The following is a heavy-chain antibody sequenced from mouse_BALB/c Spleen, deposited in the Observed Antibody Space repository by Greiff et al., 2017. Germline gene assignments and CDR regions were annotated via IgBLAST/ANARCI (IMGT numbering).Heavy chain of an antibody. J-gene: IGHJ4*01. V-gene: IGHV5-12-2*01. CDR1: GFTFSSYT. CDR2: ISNGGGST. Sequence: EVMLVESGGGLVQPGGSLKLSCAASGFTFSSYTMSWVRQTPEKRLEWVAYISNGGGSTYYPDTVKGRFTISRDNAKNTLYLQMSSLKSEDTAMYYCARGKGAMDYWGQGTSVTVSS. CDR3: ARGKGAMDY.